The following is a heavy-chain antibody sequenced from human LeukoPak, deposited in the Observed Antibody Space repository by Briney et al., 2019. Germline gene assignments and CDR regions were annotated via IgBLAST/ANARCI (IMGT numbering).Heavy chain of an antibody. CDR1: GYTFTGYF. CDR3: ARYRLVRGSYYYYGMDV. CDR2: INPNRGGT. J-gene: IGHJ6*02. Sequence: SVKVSCKASGYTFTGYFMHWVRQAPGQGLEWMGWINPNRGGTNYAQKFQGRVTMTRDTSISTAYMELSRLRSDDTAVYYCARYRLVRGSYYYYGMDVWGQGTTVTVSS. V-gene: IGHV1-2*02. D-gene: IGHD3-10*01.